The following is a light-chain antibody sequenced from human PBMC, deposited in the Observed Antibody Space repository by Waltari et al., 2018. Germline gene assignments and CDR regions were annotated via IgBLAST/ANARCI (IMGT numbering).Light chain of an antibody. Sequence: DIQMTQSPSSLSASVRDRVTITCRASQSISSYLNWYQHKPGKAPKLLIYAASSLQSGVPSRFSGSGSGTDFTLTISSLQPEDFATYYCQQSYSTPPTFGGGTKVEIK. V-gene: IGKV1-39*01. J-gene: IGKJ4*01. CDR1: QSISSY. CDR2: AAS. CDR3: QQSYSTPPT.